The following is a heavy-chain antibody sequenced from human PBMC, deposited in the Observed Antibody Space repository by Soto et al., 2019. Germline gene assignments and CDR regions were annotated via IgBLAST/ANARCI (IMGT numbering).Heavy chain of an antibody. V-gene: IGHV1-69*13. D-gene: IGHD5-12*01. CDR1: GGTFSSYA. J-gene: IGHJ4*02. CDR2: IIPIFGTA. CDR3: ARTNYGYNILDY. Sequence: SVKVSCKASGGTFSSYAISWVRQAPGQGLEWTGGIIPIFGTANYAQKFQGRVTITADESTSTAYMELSSLRSEDTAVYYCARTNYGYNILDYWGQGTLVTVSS.